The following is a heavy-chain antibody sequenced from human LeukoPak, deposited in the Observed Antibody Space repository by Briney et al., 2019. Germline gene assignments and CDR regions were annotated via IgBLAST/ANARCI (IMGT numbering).Heavy chain of an antibody. D-gene: IGHD3-10*01. CDR3: ARDKSITMVRGVYNWFDP. CDR2: IKQDGSEK. J-gene: IGHJ5*02. Sequence: PGGSLRLSCAASGFTFSSYWMSWVCQAPGKGLEWVANIKQDGSEKYYVDSVKGRFTISRDNAKNSLYLQMNSLRAEDTAVYYCARDKSITMVRGVYNWFDPWGQGTLVTVSS. CDR1: GFTFSSYW. V-gene: IGHV3-7*01.